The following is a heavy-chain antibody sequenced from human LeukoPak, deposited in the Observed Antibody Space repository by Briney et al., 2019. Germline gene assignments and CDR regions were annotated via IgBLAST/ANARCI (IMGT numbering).Heavy chain of an antibody. V-gene: IGHV3-23*01. Sequence: GGSLRLSCAASGFTFSSYAMSWVRQAPGKGLEWVSAISGSGGSTYYADSVKGRFTISRDNSKNTLYLQMSSLRAEDTAVYYCAKGGDSYDSSGYYENFFDYWGQGTLVTVSS. CDR2: ISGSGGST. CDR3: AKGGDSYDSSGYYENFFDY. CDR1: GFTFSSYA. D-gene: IGHD3-22*01. J-gene: IGHJ4*02.